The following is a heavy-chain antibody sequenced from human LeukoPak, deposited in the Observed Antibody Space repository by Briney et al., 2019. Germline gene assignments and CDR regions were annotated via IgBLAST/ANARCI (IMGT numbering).Heavy chain of an antibody. J-gene: IGHJ4*02. Sequence: PGGSLRLSCAASGFIFSSYSMNWVRQAPGKGLEWISYISSSSSTIYYADSVKGRLTISRDNAKNSLYLQMNSLRDEDTAVYYCVAGTPLDYWGQGTLVTVSS. V-gene: IGHV3-48*02. CDR3: VAGTPLDY. D-gene: IGHD6-13*01. CDR2: ISSSSSTI. CDR1: GFIFSSYS.